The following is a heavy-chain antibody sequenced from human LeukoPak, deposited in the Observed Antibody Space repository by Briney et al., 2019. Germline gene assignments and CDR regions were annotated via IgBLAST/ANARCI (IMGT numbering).Heavy chain of an antibody. V-gene: IGHV5-51*01. CDR2: IYPGDSDT. J-gene: IGHJ4*02. CDR1: GYSFTSYW. D-gene: IGHD3-22*01. Sequence: GESLKISCKGSGYSFTSYWIGWVRLMPGKGLEWMGIIYPGDSDTRYSPSFQGQVTISADKSISTAYLQWSSLKASDTAMYYCARPAMYYYDSSGYYYFDYWGQGTLVTVSS. CDR3: ARPAMYYYDSSGYYYFDY.